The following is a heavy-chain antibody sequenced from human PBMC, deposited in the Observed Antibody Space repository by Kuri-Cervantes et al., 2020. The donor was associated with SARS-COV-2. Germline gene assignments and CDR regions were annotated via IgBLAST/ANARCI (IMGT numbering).Heavy chain of an antibody. D-gene: IGHD6-19*01. Sequence: GESLKISCAASGFTFSIYGMHWVRQAPGKGLEWVAVIWYDGSNKYYADSVKGRFTISRDNSKNTLYLQMNSLRAEDTAVYYCARDLVVSSGWDYYMDVWGKGTTVTVSS. CDR1: GFTFSIYG. V-gene: IGHV3-33*08. J-gene: IGHJ6*03. CDR2: IWYDGSNK. CDR3: ARDLVVSSGWDYYMDV.